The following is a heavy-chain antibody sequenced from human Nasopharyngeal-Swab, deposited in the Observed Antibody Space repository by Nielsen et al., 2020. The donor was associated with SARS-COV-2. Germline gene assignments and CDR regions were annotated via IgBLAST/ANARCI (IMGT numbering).Heavy chain of an antibody. CDR3: ARTGYSSSWYGGRRWFGP. D-gene: IGHD6-13*01. V-gene: IGHV4-34*01. Sequence: RQAPGKGLEWIGEINHSGSTNYNPSLKSRVTISVDTSKNQFSLKLSSVTAADTAVYYCARTGYSSSWYGGRRWFGPWGQGTLVTVSS. J-gene: IGHJ5*02. CDR2: INHSGST.